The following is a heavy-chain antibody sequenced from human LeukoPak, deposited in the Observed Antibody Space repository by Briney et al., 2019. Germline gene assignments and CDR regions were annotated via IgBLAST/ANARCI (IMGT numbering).Heavy chain of an antibody. V-gene: IGHV4-30-2*01. Sequence: SETLSLTCAVSGGSISSGGYSWSWIRQPPGKGLEWIGYIYHSGSTYYNPSLKSRVTISVDTSKNQFSLKLSSVTAADTAVYYCARERRWMSYERVFDYWGQGTLVTVSS. CDR2: IYHSGST. J-gene: IGHJ4*02. CDR1: GGSISSGGYS. CDR3: ARERRWMSYERVFDY. D-gene: IGHD3-10*01.